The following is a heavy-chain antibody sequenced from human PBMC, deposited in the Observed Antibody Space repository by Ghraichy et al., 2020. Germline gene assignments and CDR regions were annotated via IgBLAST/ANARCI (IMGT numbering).Heavy chain of an antibody. CDR2: IYSSGRT. CDR3: ARDGGFYGMDV. Sequence: SETLSLICTVSGGSISSYYWSWIRQPAGKGLEWIGRIYSSGRTNYNPSLMGRVTMSVDTSKNQFSLRLTFVTAADTAVYYCARDGGFYGMDVWGQGTTVTVSS. D-gene: IGHD3-3*01. CDR1: GGSISSYY. J-gene: IGHJ6*02. V-gene: IGHV4-4*07.